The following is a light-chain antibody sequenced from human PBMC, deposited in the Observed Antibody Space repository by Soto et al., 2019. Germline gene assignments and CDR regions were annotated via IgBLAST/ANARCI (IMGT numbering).Light chain of an antibody. J-gene: IGKJ1*01. CDR3: PQYGSSPPWT. CDR2: GAS. V-gene: IGKV3-20*01. CDR1: QSVSSSY. Sequence: EIVLTQSPGTLSLSPGERATLSCRASQSVSSSYLAWYQQKPGQAPRLLIYGASSRATGIPDRFSGSGSGTAFTLTISRLEPEDFAVYYCPQYGSSPPWTFGQGTKVEIK.